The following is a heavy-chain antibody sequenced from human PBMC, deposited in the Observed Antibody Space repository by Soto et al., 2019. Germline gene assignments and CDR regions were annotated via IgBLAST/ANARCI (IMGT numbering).Heavy chain of an antibody. V-gene: IGHV3-7*01. Sequence: TXVSLRLSCAASGFSFSSYWMSWVRQAPGKGLEWVANIKQDGSEKYYVDSVKGRFTISRDNAKNSLYLQMNSLRAEDTAVYYCARDYYYDSSGYYWGQGTLVTVPS. CDR3: ARDYYYDSSGYY. CDR2: IKQDGSEK. J-gene: IGHJ4*02. D-gene: IGHD3-22*01. CDR1: GFSFSSYW.